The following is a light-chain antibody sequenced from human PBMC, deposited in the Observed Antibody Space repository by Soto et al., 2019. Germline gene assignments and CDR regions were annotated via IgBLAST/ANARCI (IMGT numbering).Light chain of an antibody. CDR1: QSLLYRNGYNY. CDR2: LTF. V-gene: IGKV2-28*01. J-gene: IGKJ2*02. CDR3: MQALQTPRT. Sequence: DIVMTQSPLSLPVTPGEPASISCRSSQSLLYRNGYNYLDWYLQKPGQSPQLLIYLTFNRSSGVPDRFSCSGSGTDFTLKISRVEAEDVGGYYCMQALQTPRTFGQGTKLEIK.